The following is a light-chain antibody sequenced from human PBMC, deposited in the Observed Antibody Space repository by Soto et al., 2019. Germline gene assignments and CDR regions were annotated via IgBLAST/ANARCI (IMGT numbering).Light chain of an antibody. CDR3: QQCYRYWT. Sequence: DIQMTQSPSTLPAFVGDRVTITCRASQTIGNWLAWYQQKPGKVPKLLIYNVSSLESGVPSRFSGSGSGTEFTLTSSSLQPDDFAAYYCQQCYRYWTFGQGTKVEIK. V-gene: IGKV1-5*03. CDR1: QTIGNW. J-gene: IGKJ1*01. CDR2: NVS.